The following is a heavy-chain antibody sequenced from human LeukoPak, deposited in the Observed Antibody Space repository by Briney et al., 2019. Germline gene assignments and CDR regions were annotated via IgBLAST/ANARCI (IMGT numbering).Heavy chain of an antibody. J-gene: IGHJ4*02. CDR3: AKDGDGGARGFDY. D-gene: IGHD1-26*01. CDR2: ISFNGAET. V-gene: IGHV3-30*18. CDR1: GFTFNTYA. Sequence: AGGSLRLSCVASGFTFNTYAMQWVRQVPGKGLEWVAYISFNGAETYYGDSVKGRFTISRDNAKNSLYLQMNSLRAEDTAVYYCAKDGDGGARGFDYWGQGTLVTVSS.